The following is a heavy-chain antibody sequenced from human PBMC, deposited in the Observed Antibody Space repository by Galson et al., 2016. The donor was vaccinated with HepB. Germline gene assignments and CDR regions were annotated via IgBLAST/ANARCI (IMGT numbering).Heavy chain of an antibody. Sequence: SETLSLTCSVSGGSVTYYYWSWIRQPPGKGLEYIGYVYYTGSTNDNASLNSRVTMSLDTSKNQLSLNLSSVTDADTAICYCARSPGGYAFDLWGQGTMVIVSS. CDR1: GGSVTYYY. CDR3: ARSPGGYAFDL. D-gene: IGHD3-10*01. V-gene: IGHV4-59*02. J-gene: IGHJ3*01. CDR2: VYYTGST.